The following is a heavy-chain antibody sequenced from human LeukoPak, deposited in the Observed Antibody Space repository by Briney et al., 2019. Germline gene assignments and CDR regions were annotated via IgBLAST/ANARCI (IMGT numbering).Heavy chain of an antibody. CDR1: GGSISSYY. D-gene: IGHD6-19*01. Sequence: TSETLSLTCTVSGGSISSYYWSWIRQPPGKGLEWIGYIYYSGSTNYNPSLKRRVTISVDTSKNQFSLKLSSVTAADATVYYCARHKAVAGTNYYYYGMDVWGQGTTVTVSS. CDR3: ARHKAVAGTNYYYYGMDV. J-gene: IGHJ6*02. V-gene: IGHV4-59*08. CDR2: IYYSGST.